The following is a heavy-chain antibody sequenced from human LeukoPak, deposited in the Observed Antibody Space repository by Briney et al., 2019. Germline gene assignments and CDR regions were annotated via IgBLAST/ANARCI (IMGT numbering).Heavy chain of an antibody. CDR2: IYNSGNT. CDR1: GGSISSYY. J-gene: IGHJ6*02. V-gene: IGHV4-59*01. Sequence: PSETLSLTCTVSGGSISSYYWSWIRQSPGKGLEWIGHIYNSGNTDYNPSLKSRVTMSVDTSKNQFSLKLTAVTAADTAVYYCARVRSAGPLYYYYAMDVWGQGTTVTVSS. CDR3: ARVRSAGPLYYYYAMDV. D-gene: IGHD3-16*01.